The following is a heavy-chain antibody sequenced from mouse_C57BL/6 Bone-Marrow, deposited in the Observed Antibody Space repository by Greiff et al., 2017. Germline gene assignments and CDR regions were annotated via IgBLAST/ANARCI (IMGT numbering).Heavy chain of an antibody. V-gene: IGHV1-82*01. CDR1: GYAFSSSW. CDR3: AREGITTVGA. D-gene: IGHD1-1*01. J-gene: IGHJ4*01. CDR2: IYPGDGDT. Sequence: QVQLKQSGPELVKPGASVKISCKASGYAFSSSWMNWVKQRPGKGLEWIGRIYPGDGDTNYNGKFKGKATLTADKSSSTAYMQLSSLTSEDSAVYFCAREGITTVGAWGQGTSVTVSS.